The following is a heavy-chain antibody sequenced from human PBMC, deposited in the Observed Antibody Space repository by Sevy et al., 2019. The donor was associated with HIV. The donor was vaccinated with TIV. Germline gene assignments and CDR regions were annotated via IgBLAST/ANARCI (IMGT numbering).Heavy chain of an antibody. CDR1: GFTFSDYY. D-gene: IGHD3-10*01. Sequence: GGSLRLSCAASGFTFSDYYMSWIRQAPGKGLEWVSYISSSSSYTNYADSVKCRFTISRDNAKNSLYLQMNSLRAEDTAGYYCAGGPRYYYGSGSYYRGKTTWFDPWGQGTLVTVSS. CDR2: ISSSSSYT. V-gene: IGHV3-11*03. J-gene: IGHJ5*02. CDR3: AGGPRYYYGSGSYYRGKTTWFDP.